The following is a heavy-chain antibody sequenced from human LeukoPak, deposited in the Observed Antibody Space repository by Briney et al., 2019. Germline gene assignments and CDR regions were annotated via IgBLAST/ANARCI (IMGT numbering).Heavy chain of an antibody. J-gene: IGHJ6*03. V-gene: IGHV1-2*02. CDR3: ARGGYSRTYYYYYMDV. CDR1: GYTFTGYY. D-gene: IGHD6-13*01. Sequence: ASVKVSSKASGYTFTGYYMHWVRQAPGQGLEWMGWINPNSGGTNYAQKFQGRVTMTRGTSISTAYMELSRLRSDDTAVYYCARGGYSRTYYYYYMDVWGKGTTVTISS. CDR2: INPNSGGT.